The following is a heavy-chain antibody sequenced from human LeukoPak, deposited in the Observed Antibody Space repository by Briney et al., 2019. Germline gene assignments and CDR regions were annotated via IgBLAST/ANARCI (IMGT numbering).Heavy chain of an antibody. CDR3: AKVFSAPPTLDY. CDR1: GFTFSTYG. CDR2: ITGSGGST. D-gene: IGHD3-10*02. V-gene: IGHV3-23*01. J-gene: IGHJ4*02. Sequence: GGTLRLSCAASGFTFSTYGMSWVRQAPGKGLEWAAAITGSGGSTFYADSVKGRFTISRDNSKITLYLQMNSLRAEDTAVYYCAKVFSAPPTLDYWGQGTLVTVSS.